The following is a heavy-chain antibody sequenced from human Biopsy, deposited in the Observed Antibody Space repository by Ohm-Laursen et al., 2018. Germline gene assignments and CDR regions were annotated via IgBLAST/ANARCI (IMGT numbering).Heavy chain of an antibody. J-gene: IGHJ4*02. Sequence: ASVKVSCKASGYTFTNYGISWVRQAPGQGLEWMGWISPYNGDTDYAQKLQGRVTMTTDTSTSTAYMDLRSLRSDGTAVYYCARDRWPHVTLLGLVVFDFWGQGTLAIVSS. CDR2: ISPYNGDT. V-gene: IGHV1-18*01. D-gene: IGHD3-3*01. CDR1: GYTFTNYG. CDR3: ARDRWPHVTLLGLVVFDF.